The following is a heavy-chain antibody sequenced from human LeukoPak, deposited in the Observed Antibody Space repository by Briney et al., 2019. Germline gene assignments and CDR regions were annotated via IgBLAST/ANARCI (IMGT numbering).Heavy chain of an antibody. D-gene: IGHD7-27*01. V-gene: IGHV3-23*01. J-gene: IGHJ4*02. CDR1: GFIFNSYG. Sequence: PGGSPRLSCAASGFIFNSYGMSWVRQAPGKGLEWVSALSGSGDTTYYADSVKGRFTISRDNSRNTLYLQMNSLRVEDTAIYYCAKDRSWGLDYWGQGTLVTVSS. CDR3: AKDRSWGLDY. CDR2: LSGSGDTT.